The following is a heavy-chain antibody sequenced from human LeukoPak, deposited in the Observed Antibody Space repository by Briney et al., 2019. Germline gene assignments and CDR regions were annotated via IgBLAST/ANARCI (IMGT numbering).Heavy chain of an antibody. CDR2: IRYDGSNK. D-gene: IGHD3-9*01. CDR1: GFTFSSYW. CDR3: AKDAHYDILTGYSYYFDY. J-gene: IGHJ4*02. V-gene: IGHV3-30*02. Sequence: PGGSLRLSCAASGFTFSSYWMHWVRQAPGKGLEWVAFIRYDGSNKYYADSVKGRFTISRDNSKNTLYLQMNSLRAEDTAVYYCAKDAHYDILTGYSYYFDYWGQGTLVTVSS.